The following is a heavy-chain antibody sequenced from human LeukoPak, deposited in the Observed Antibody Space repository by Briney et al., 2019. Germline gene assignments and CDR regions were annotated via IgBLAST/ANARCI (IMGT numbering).Heavy chain of an antibody. V-gene: IGHV3-7*01. Sequence: PGGSLRLSCAASGFTFSNYWMGWVRQAPGKGLEWVANIKQDGSEKHYVDSVKGRFTISRDNAKNSLFLQMNGLKAEDTAVYYCARDIFDYWGQGTLVTVSS. CDR3: ARDIFDY. CDR1: GFTFSNYW. CDR2: IKQDGSEK. J-gene: IGHJ4*02.